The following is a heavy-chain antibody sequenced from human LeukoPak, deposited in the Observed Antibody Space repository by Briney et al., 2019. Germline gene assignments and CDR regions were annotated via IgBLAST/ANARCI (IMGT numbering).Heavy chain of an antibody. CDR2: IYSGGST. V-gene: IGHV3-66*01. J-gene: IGHJ3*02. CDR3: ARSPYYYDSSGYYPDAFDI. D-gene: IGHD3-22*01. CDR1: GFTVSSNY. Sequence: GGSPRLSCAASGFTVSSNYMSWVRQAPGKGLEWVSVIYSGGSTYYADSVKGRFTISRDNSKNTLYLQMNSLRAEDTAVYCCARSPYYYDSSGYYPDAFDIWGQGTMVTVSS.